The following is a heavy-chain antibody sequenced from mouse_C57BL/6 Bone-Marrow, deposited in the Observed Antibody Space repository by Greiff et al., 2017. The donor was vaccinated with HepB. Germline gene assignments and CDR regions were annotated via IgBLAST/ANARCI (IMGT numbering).Heavy chain of an antibody. Sequence: QVHVKQSGAELVKPGASVKLSCKASGYTFTSYWMHWVKQRPGQGLEWIGMIHPNSGSTNYNEKFKSKATLTVDKSSSTAYMQLSSLTSEDSAVYYCARWSTTVVAGAPYYAMDYWGQGTSVTVSS. CDR1: GYTFTSYW. V-gene: IGHV1-64*01. CDR2: IHPNSGST. CDR3: ARWSTTVVAGAPYYAMDY. J-gene: IGHJ4*01. D-gene: IGHD1-1*01.